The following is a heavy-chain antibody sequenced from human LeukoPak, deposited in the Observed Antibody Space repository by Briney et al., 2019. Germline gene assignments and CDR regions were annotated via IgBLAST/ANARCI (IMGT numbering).Heavy chain of an antibody. J-gene: IGHJ6*03. CDR3: ARGYVPPTRYYYYYMDV. CDR2: ISSSSSYI. V-gene: IGHV3-21*01. CDR1: GFTFSSYA. D-gene: IGHD2-2*01. Sequence: GGSLRLSCAASGFTFSSYAMGWVRQAPGQGLEWVSSISSSSSYIYYADSVKGRFTISRDNAKNSLYLQMNSLRAEDTAVYNCARGYVPPTRYYYYYMDVWGKGTTVTVSS.